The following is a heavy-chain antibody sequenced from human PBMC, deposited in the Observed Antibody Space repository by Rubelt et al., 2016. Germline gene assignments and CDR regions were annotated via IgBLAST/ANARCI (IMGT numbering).Heavy chain of an antibody. CDR1: GYSFTSFA. Sequence: QVQLVQSGSELKEPGASVRISCKASGYSFTSFAINWVRQAPGQGLEWMGWITTNTGNATDAQGFTGRFVFSLDTSVSTAYLQISSLKAEDTAVYYCARVLVSGYDIGYWGQGTLVTVSS. V-gene: IGHV7-4-1*02. D-gene: IGHD5-12*01. J-gene: IGHJ4*02. CDR2: ITTNTGNA. CDR3: ARVLVSGYDIGY.